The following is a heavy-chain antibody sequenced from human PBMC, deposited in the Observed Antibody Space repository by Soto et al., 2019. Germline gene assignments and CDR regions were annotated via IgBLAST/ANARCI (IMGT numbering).Heavy chain of an antibody. D-gene: IGHD2-15*01. CDR3: ARGYTGYCSGGTRYWFDP. CDR2: ISSSASHI. J-gene: IGHJ5*02. V-gene: IGHV3-21*01. CDR1: GFSFSSYS. Sequence: EVQLVESGGGLVKPGGSLRLSCAASGFSFSSYSMNWVRQAPGKGLEWVSSISSSASHINYADSVKGRFTISRDNAKQSPYLKMNSLRAEDTPVYYCARGYTGYCSGGTRYWFDPWGQGTLVTVSS.